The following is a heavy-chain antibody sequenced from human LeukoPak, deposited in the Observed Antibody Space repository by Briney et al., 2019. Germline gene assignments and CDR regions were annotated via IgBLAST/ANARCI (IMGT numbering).Heavy chain of an antibody. D-gene: IGHD1-26*01. CDR2: ISAYNGNT. CDR3: ARAYSGSYYYY. J-gene: IGHJ4*02. V-gene: IGHV1-18*01. CDR1: LCTFPNYV. Sequence: AVPVSCMACLCTFPNYVLSELGQAPAQGRGWMGWISAYNGNTDYAQKFQGRVTMTTETSTSTAYMEVRSLRSDETAVYYCARAYSGSYYYYWGQGTLVTVSS.